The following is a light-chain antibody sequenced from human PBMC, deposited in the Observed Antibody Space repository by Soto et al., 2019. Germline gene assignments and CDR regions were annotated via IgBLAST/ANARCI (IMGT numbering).Light chain of an antibody. V-gene: IGLV3-21*03. CDR1: KLGSKI. CDR3: QVWASTAEFFV. Sequence: SYELTQPPSVSVAPGKTARITCGGDKLGSKIVPWYKQRPGQAPVAVVFDATDRPSGIPDRFSASRSGDTATLTISRVDAGDEADYFCQVWASTAEFFVFGSGTKLTVL. J-gene: IGLJ1*01. CDR2: DAT.